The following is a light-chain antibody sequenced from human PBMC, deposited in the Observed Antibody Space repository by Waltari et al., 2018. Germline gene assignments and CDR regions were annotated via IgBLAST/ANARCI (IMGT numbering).Light chain of an antibody. CDR1: SSNLGRSP. V-gene: IGLV1-44*01. CDR3: ATWDDSLDGPL. Sequence: QSVLTQQPSASGTPGQRVAIPCSGSSSNLGRSPVKCYPQLPGTAPKPLIYHNNQRPSGVPDRFSGSKAGTSASLAISGLQSDDEADYYCATWDDSLDGPLFGTGTKVTVL. CDR2: HNN. J-gene: IGLJ1*01.